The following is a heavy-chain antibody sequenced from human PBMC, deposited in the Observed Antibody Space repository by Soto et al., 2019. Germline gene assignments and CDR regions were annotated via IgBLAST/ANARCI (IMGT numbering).Heavy chain of an antibody. D-gene: IGHD5-18*01. Sequence: SQTLSLTCAISGDSVSSNSATWNWIRQSPSRGLEWLGRTYYRSKWYNDYAPSVRSRIIINPDTSKNQFSLQLNSVIPEDTAVYYCERAHLGTDRYILEPFDPWGQGTPVTVSS. V-gene: IGHV6-1*01. CDR1: GDSVSSNSAT. CDR3: ERAHLGTDRYILEPFDP. CDR2: TYYRSKWYN. J-gene: IGHJ5*02.